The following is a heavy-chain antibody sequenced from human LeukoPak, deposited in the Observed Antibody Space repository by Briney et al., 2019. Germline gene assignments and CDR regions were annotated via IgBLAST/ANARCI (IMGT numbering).Heavy chain of an antibody. Sequence: GASVKVSCKASGYTFTSYYMHWVRQAPGQGLEWMGIINPSGGSTSYAQKFQGRVTMTRDTSTSTVYMELSSLRSEDTAVYYCARDGALKFGELLSSGFYYYYYYGMDVWGQGTTVTVSS. CDR3: ARDGALKFGELLSSGFYYYYYYGMDV. J-gene: IGHJ6*02. CDR1: GYTFTSYY. D-gene: IGHD3-10*01. V-gene: IGHV1-46*01. CDR2: INPSGGST.